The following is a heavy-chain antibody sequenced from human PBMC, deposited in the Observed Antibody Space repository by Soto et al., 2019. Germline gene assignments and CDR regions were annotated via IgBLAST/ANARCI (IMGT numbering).Heavy chain of an antibody. CDR3: AKDQGLGIVVVPAAIGAAWFDP. V-gene: IGHV3-23*01. CDR2: ISGSGGST. Sequence: GGSLRLSCAASGFTFSSYAMSWVRQAPGKGLEWGSAISGSGGSTYYADSVKGRFTISRDNSKNPLYLQMNSLRAEDTAVYYCAKDQGLGIVVVPAAIGAAWFDPWGQGPMVTV. CDR1: GFTFSSYA. D-gene: IGHD2-2*03. J-gene: IGHJ5*02.